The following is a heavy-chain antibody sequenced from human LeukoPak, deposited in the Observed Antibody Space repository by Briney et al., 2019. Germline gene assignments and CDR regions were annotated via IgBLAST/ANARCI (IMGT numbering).Heavy chain of an antibody. J-gene: IGHJ5*02. CDR1: GFTFSSYG. D-gene: IGHD3-10*01. CDR2: IRYDGSNK. CDR3: ARRVPITMVRGAKPPNWFDP. V-gene: IGHV3-30*02. Sequence: GGSLRLSCAASGFTFSSYGMHWVRQAPGKGLEWVAFIRYDGSNKYYADSVKGRFTISRDNSKNTLYLQMNSLRAEDTAVYYCARRVPITMVRGAKPPNWFDPWGQGTLVTVSS.